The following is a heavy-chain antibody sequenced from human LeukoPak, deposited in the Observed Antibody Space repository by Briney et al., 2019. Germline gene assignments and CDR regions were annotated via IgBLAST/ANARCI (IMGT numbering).Heavy chain of an antibody. V-gene: IGHV4-59*01. J-gene: IGHJ4*02. D-gene: IGHD3-9*01. CDR2: IYYSGST. Sequence: SETLSLTCTVSGGSISSYYWSWIRQPPGKGLEWIGYIYYSGSTNYNPSLKSRVTISVDTSKNQFSLKLSSVTAADTAVYYCARSSPVLRYFDWLLEGEYYFDYWGQGTLVTVSS. CDR3: ARSSPVLRYFDWLLEGEYYFDY. CDR1: GGSISSYY.